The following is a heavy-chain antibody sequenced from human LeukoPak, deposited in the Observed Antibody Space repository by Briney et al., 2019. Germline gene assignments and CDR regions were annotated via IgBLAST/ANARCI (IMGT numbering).Heavy chain of an antibody. V-gene: IGHV1-2*02. CDR1: GYTFTGYY. J-gene: IGHJ4*02. Sequence: ASVKVSCKASGYTFTGYYIHWVRQAPGQGLEWMGWINPNSGGTNYAQKFQGRVTMTRDTSISTVYMELTRLRSDDTAVYYCARDVVFFESWGQGTLVTVSS. CDR2: INPNSGGT. D-gene: IGHD2-21*01. CDR3: ARDVVFFES.